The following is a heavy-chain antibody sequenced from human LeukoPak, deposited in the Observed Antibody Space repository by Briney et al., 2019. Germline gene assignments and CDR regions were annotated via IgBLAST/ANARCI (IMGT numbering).Heavy chain of an antibody. Sequence: PGGSLRLSCAASGFTFSSYWMHWVRQAPGKGLVWVSRINSDGSSTSYADSVKGRFTISRDNAKNTLYLQMNSLRAEDTAVYYCARDSTDTFWSGPGYFDLWGRGTLVTVSS. V-gene: IGHV3-74*01. CDR2: INSDGSST. CDR3: ARDSTDTFWSGPGYFDL. J-gene: IGHJ2*01. D-gene: IGHD3-3*01. CDR1: GFTFSSYW.